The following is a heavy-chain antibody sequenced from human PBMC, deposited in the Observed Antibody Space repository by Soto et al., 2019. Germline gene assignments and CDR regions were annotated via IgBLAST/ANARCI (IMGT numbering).Heavy chain of an antibody. J-gene: IGHJ4*02. V-gene: IGHV3-33*01. CDR1: GFTFSSYG. D-gene: IGHD2-2*02. CDR3: ARIAPASNTGHFDY. CDR2: IWYDGSNK. Sequence: GGSLRLSCAASGFTFSSYGMHWVRQAPGKGLEWVAVIWYDGSNKYYADSVKGRFTISRDNSKNTLYLQMNSLRAEDTAVYYCARIAPASNTGHFDYWGQGTLVTVSS.